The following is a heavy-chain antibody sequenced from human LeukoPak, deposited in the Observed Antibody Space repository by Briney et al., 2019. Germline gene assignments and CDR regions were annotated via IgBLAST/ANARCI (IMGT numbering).Heavy chain of an antibody. CDR3: ARDPYSSSWSYGMDV. D-gene: IGHD6-13*01. CDR2: IKQDGSET. Sequence: GGSLRLSCTATGFTFSNYWMSWVRQTPAKGLEWVANIKQDGSETVYVDSVKGRFTISRDNAQSSLYLQMNSLRAEDTAVYYCARDPYSSSWSYGMDVWGQGTAVTVSS. V-gene: IGHV3-7*05. CDR1: GFTFSNYW. J-gene: IGHJ6*02.